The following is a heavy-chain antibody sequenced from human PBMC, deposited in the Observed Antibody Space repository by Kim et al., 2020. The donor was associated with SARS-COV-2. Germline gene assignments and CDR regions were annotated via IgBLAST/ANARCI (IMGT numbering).Heavy chain of an antibody. D-gene: IGHD3-10*02. CDR3: AALDTAHVPGGI. V-gene: IGHV3-7*01. CDR2: N. J-gene: IGHJ4*02. Sequence: NYYVAWVKGRFTMSIDNAKNSLYMQMSSLRTEDTAIYYCAALDTAHVPGGIWGQGTLVSVSS.